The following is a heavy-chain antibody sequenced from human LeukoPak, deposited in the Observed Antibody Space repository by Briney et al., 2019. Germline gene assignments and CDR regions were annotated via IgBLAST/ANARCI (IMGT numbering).Heavy chain of an antibody. J-gene: IGHJ5*02. D-gene: IGHD7-27*01. Sequence: SETLSLTCTVSGGSISSYYWSWIRQPPGKGLEWIGYIHYSGTTNYNPSLKSRVTISVDTSKNHFSLRLSSVTAADTAVYYCARWGANWGWGFGPWGQGTLVTVSS. CDR3: ARWGANWGWGFGP. V-gene: IGHV4-59*08. CDR1: GGSISSYY. CDR2: IHYSGTT.